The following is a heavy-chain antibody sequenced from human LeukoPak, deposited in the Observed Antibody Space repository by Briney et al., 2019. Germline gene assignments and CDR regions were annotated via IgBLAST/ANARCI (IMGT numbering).Heavy chain of an antibody. J-gene: IGHJ4*02. CDR3: ARGRSRDDIWGSYRTFDY. D-gene: IGHD3-16*02. V-gene: IGHV4-34*01. CDR1: AGSFRGYY. Sequence: SETLSLSCAVYAGSFRGYYWSWIRQSPGTGLEWIGEIDHSGSTKFNPSLKSRVTVSVDTSKNQVSLRLTSVTAADTAVYYCARGRSRDDIWGSYRTFDYWGQGTLVTVSS. CDR2: IDHSGST.